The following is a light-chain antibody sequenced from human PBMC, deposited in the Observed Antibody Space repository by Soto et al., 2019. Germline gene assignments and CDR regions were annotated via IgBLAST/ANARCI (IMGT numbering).Light chain of an antibody. V-gene: IGLV1-36*01. CDR3: SLYTSENTYV. CDR2: FDD. J-gene: IGLJ1*01. CDR1: RSNIENNG. Sequence: QSVLTQPPSVSEAPRQRVTISCSGSRSNIENNGVNWYQHLPGKAPKLIMYFDDLLPSGVSDRFSGSKSGNTASLTISGLQAADEADYYCSLYTSENTYVFGTGTKVTVL.